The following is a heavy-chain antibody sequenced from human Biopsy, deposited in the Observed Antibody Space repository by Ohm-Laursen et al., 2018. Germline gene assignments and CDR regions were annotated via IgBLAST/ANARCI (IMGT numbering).Heavy chain of an antibody. V-gene: IGHV4-34*01. Sequence: TLSLTCAVYGGSFSGYYWSWIRQPPGKGLEWIGYINHSGHTNYNPSLKSRLTMSVDTSKNQFSLKLTSVTAADTAVYYCARDRIAYCTATSCDNFGLDVWGQGTTVTVSS. CDR3: ARDRIAYCTATSCDNFGLDV. D-gene: IGHD2-8*02. J-gene: IGHJ6*02. CDR1: GGSFSGYY. CDR2: INHSGHT.